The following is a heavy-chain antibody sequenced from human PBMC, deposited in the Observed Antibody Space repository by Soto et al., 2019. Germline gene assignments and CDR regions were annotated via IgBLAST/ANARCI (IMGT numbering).Heavy chain of an antibody. CDR2: IYYSGTT. Sequence: QVQLQESGPGLVKPSQTLSLTCTVSGVSITSGTYYWTWVRQHPGKGLEWIGFIYYSGTTYYSPSLKSRITISVDTSKNQFSLRLSSVTAADTAIYYCARERYRLYALDFDYWGQGTLVTVSS. D-gene: IGHD3-9*01. CDR3: ARERYRLYALDFDY. V-gene: IGHV4-31*03. J-gene: IGHJ4*02. CDR1: GVSITSGTYY.